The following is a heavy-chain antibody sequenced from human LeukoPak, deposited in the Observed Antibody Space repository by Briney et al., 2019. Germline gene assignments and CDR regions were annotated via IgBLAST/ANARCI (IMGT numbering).Heavy chain of an antibody. CDR3: ARDFGPYSSSSFFPYYYYYYGMDV. J-gene: IGHJ6*02. V-gene: IGHV1-18*01. D-gene: IGHD6-6*01. Sequence: ASVNVSCTASGYTFTSYGISWVRQAPGQGLEWMGWISAYNGNTNYAQKLQGRVTMTTDTSTSTAYMELRSLRSDDTAVYYCARDFGPYSSSSFFPYYYYYYGMDVWGQGTTVTVSS. CDR2: ISAYNGNT. CDR1: GYTFTSYG.